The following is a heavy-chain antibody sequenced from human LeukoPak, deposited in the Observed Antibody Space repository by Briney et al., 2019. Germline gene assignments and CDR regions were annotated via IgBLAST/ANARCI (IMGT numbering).Heavy chain of an antibody. CDR1: GGTFSSYA. CDR3: ARDFSLRRDGYKMYYFDY. J-gene: IGHJ4*02. Sequence: SVKVSCKASGGTFSSYAISWVRQAPGQGLEWMARIMPIFGTANYAQKFQGRVTITTDESTSTAYMELSSLRSEDTAVYYCARDFSLRRDGYKMYYFDYWGQGTLVTVSS. V-gene: IGHV1-69*05. D-gene: IGHD5-24*01. CDR2: IMPIFGTA.